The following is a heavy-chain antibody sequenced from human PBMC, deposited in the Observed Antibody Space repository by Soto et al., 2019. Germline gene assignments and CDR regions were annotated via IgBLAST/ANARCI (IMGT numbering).Heavy chain of an antibody. Sequence: ASVKVSCKVSGYTPTELSMHWVRQAPGKGLEWMGGFDPEDGETIYAQKFQGRVTMTEDTSTDTAYMELSSLRSEDTAVYYCAGTRITRVSYYFDYWGQGTLVTVSS. J-gene: IGHJ4*02. CDR3: AGTRITRVSYYFDY. D-gene: IGHD6-13*01. CDR2: FDPEDGET. CDR1: GYTPTELS. V-gene: IGHV1-24*01.